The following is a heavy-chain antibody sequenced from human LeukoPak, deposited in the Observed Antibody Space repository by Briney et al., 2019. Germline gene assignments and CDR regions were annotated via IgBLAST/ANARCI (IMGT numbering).Heavy chain of an antibody. V-gene: IGHV1-69*04. D-gene: IGHD6-19*01. J-gene: IGHJ4*02. CDR3: ARVGSVAGTFDY. CDR2: IIPILGIA. CDR1: GGTFSSYA. Sequence: GASVKVSCKASGGTFSSYAISWVRQAPGQGLEWMGRIIPILGIANYAQKFQGRVTITADKSTSTAYMELSSLRSEDTAVYYCARVGSVAGTFDYWGQGTPVTVSS.